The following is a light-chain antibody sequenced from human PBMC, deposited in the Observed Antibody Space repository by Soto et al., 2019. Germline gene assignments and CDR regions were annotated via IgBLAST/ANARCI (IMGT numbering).Light chain of an antibody. J-gene: IGKJ4*01. CDR1: QNVLNRANNKNY. CDR3: QQYFSTPLT. V-gene: IGKV4-1*01. CDR2: WAS. Sequence: DIVMTQSPDSLAVSLGERATINCKSSQNVLNRANNKNYIAWYQQKPGQPPKLLIYWASTRESGVPDRCSGSGSGTDFTLTISSLQAEDAAVYFCQQYFSTPLTFGGGTKVEIK.